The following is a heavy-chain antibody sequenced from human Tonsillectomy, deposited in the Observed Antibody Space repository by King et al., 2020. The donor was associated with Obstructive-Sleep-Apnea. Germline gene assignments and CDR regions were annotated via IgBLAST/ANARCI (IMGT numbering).Heavy chain of an antibody. V-gene: IGHV4-38-2*02. Sequence: VQLQESGPGLVKPSETLSLTCTVSGFSISSDYYWGWIRQPPGKGLEWIGSIYHSGSTYYKPSLKSRVTISVETSKNQFSLRLSSVTATDTAVYFCARANSNTWNYYFYYGMDVWGQGTTVTVSS. J-gene: IGHJ6*02. D-gene: IGHD6-13*01. CDR3: ARANSNTWNYYFYYGMDV. CDR2: IYHSGST. CDR1: GFSISSDYY.